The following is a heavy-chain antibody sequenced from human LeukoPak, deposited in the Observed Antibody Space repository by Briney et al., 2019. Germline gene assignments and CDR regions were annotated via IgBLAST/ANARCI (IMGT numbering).Heavy chain of an antibody. V-gene: IGHV4-4*07. CDR2: INTSGST. CDR3: ARDRGYCSSTSCSPANWFDP. J-gene: IGHJ5*02. Sequence: SETLSLTCTVSGGSISSYYWSWIRQPAGKGLEWIGRINTSGSTNYNPSLKSRVTMSVDTSKNQFSLKLSSVTAADTAVYYCARDRGYCSSTSCSPANWFDPWGQGTLVTVSS. D-gene: IGHD2-2*01. CDR1: GGSISSYY.